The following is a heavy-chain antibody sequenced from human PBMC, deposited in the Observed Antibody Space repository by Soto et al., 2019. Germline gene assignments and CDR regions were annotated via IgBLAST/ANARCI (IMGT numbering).Heavy chain of an antibody. D-gene: IGHD3-16*02. Sequence: SETLSLTCTVSGGSISSGGYYWSWIRQHPGKGLEWIGYIYYSGSTYYNPSLKSRVTISVDTSKNQFSLKLSSVTAADTAVYYCARDSTPSLGELSLGYAFDIWGQGTMVTVSS. CDR3: ARDSTPSLGELSLGYAFDI. V-gene: IGHV4-31*03. CDR1: GGSISSGGYY. J-gene: IGHJ3*02. CDR2: IYYSGST.